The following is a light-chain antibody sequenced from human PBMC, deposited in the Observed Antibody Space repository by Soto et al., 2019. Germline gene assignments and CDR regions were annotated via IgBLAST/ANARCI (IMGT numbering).Light chain of an antibody. CDR1: QSVGSN. J-gene: IGKJ1*01. V-gene: IGKV3-15*01. Sequence: EIVMTQSPATLSVSPGERATLSCRASQSVGSNLAWYQQKPGQAPRLLIYGASTRASGIPARFSGSGSGTEFTLTISSLQSEDFAIYFCQQYNNWPPDRTFVQGTKLEIK. CDR2: GAS. CDR3: QQYNNWPPDRT.